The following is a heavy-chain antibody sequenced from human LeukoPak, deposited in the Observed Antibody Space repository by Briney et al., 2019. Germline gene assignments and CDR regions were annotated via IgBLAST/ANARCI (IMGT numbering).Heavy chain of an antibody. Sequence: GGSLRLSCAASGFTFSSSAMSWVRQAPGEGLEWVSAISNNGGYTYYADSVQGRFTISRDNSKSTLCLQMNSLRAEDTVVYYCAKQLGYCSDGSCYFPYWGQGTLVTVSS. CDR1: GFTFSSSA. CDR3: AKQLGYCSDGSCYFPY. CDR2: ISNNGGYT. V-gene: IGHV3-23*01. J-gene: IGHJ4*02. D-gene: IGHD2-15*01.